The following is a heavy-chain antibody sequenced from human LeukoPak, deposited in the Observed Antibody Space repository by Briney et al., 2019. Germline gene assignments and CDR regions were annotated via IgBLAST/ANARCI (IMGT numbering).Heavy chain of an antibody. V-gene: IGHV4-59*01. CDR2: IYYSGYT. Sequence: TTSETLSLTCTVSGGSISSYYWSWIRQPPGKGLEWIGDIYYSGYTNYNPSLKSRVTISVDTSKNQFSLKLRSVTAADTAAYYCARETSQKGAHYMDVWGKGTTVTISS. CDR1: GGSISSYY. D-gene: IGHD3-16*01. CDR3: ARETSQKGAHYMDV. J-gene: IGHJ6*03.